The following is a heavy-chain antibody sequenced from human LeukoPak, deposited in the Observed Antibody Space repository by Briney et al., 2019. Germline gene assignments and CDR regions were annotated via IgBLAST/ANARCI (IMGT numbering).Heavy chain of an antibody. V-gene: IGHV4-59*12. Sequence: SETLSLTCTVSGASISSSYWSWIRQPPGKGLEWIGYIYYTGSTNYNPSLKSRVTISVDTSKKQFSLNLSSVTAADTAVYYCARDPTTVATTPYYFDFWGQGTLVTVSS. CDR3: ARDPTTVATTPYYFDF. D-gene: IGHD4-23*01. CDR2: IYYTGST. J-gene: IGHJ4*02. CDR1: GASISSSY.